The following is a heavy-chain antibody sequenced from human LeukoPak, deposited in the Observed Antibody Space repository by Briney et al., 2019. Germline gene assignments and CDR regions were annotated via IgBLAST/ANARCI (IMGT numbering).Heavy chain of an antibody. CDR1: GFTFSGSA. Sequence: GGSLRLSCAASGFTFSGSAMHWVRQASGKGLEWVGLIRTKANTYATAYAASVTGRFTISRDDSKTTSYLQMNSLKTEDTALYFCTTSYSGNSWYDWFGPWGQGTLVTVSS. CDR2: IRTKANTYAT. V-gene: IGHV3-73*01. CDR3: TTSYSGNSWYDWFGP. J-gene: IGHJ5*02. D-gene: IGHD6-13*01.